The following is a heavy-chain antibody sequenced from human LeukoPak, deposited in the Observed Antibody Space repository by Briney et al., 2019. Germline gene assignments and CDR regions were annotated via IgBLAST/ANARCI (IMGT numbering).Heavy chain of an antibody. CDR2: IYHSGST. Sequence: SETLSLTRTVSRYDINSVYYWGWIRQPPGKGLEWIGSIYHSGSTYYNASLKSRVTISMDTSRNKFSLNLNSVTAADTAVYYCVRAGGYYGSGSFLDYWGQGLLVTVSS. D-gene: IGHD3-10*01. J-gene: IGHJ4*02. CDR3: VRAGGYYGSGSFLDY. V-gene: IGHV4-38-2*02. CDR1: RYDINSVYY.